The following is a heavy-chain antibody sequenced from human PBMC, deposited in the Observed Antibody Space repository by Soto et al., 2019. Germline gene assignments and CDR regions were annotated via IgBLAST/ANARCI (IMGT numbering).Heavy chain of an antibody. CDR1: GFTPTTTP. J-gene: IGHJ4*02. CDR2: ISGTASRT. Sequence: PGGSLRLSCGGSGFTPTTTPLSWVRQPPGKGLEWVTTISGTASRTYYVDSVKGRFFISRDNSKNTVTLQMNNLTVDDTAVYYCATSFRYFDNWGQGTRVTVSS. D-gene: IGHD3-9*01. V-gene: IGHV3-23*01. CDR3: ATSFRYFDN.